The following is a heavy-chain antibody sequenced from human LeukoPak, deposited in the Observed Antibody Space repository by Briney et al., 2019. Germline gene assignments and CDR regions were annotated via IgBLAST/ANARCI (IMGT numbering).Heavy chain of an antibody. V-gene: IGHV1-18*01. D-gene: IGHD3-22*01. CDR2: ISAYNGNT. CDR1: GYTFTSYG. CDR3: ARGGDPAYYYDSSGYSFDY. J-gene: IGHJ4*02. Sequence: APVKVSCKASGYTFTSYGISWVRQAPGQGLEWMGWISAYNGNTNYAQKLQGRVTMTTDTSTSTAYMELRSLRSDNTAVYYCARGGDPAYYYDSSGYSFDYWGQGTLVTVSS.